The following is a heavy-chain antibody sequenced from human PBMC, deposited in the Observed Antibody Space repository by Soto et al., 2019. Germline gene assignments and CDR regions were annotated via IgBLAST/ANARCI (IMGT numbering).Heavy chain of an antibody. CDR1: GFTFSSYS. Sequence: EVQLVESGGGLVKPGGSLRLSCAASGFTFSSYSMNWVRQAPGKGLEWVSSISSSSSYIYYADSVKGRFTISRDNAKNSLYLQMNSLRAEDTAVYYCARVAGSKYVVPAATWGQGTLVTVSS. CDR2: ISSSSSYI. CDR3: ARVAGSKYVVPAAT. J-gene: IGHJ4*02. D-gene: IGHD2-2*01. V-gene: IGHV3-21*01.